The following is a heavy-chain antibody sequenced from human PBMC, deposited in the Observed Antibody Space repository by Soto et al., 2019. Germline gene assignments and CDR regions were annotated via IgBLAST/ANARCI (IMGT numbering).Heavy chain of an antibody. J-gene: IGHJ3*02. V-gene: IGHV4-59*01. CDR1: GGSISSYY. Sequence: SETLSLTCTLSGGSISSYYWSWIRQPPGKGLEWIGYIYYSGSTNYNPSLKSRVTISVDTSKNQFSLKLSSVTAADTAVYYCTRRYGQNAIDIWGQGTTVTVSS. CDR2: IYYSGST. D-gene: IGHD5-18*01. CDR3: TRRYGQNAIDI.